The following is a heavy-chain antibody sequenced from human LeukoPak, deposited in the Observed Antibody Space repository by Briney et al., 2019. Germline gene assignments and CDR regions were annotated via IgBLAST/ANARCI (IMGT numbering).Heavy chain of an antibody. J-gene: IGHJ4*02. CDR1: GFTFTTYA. Sequence: GGSLRLSCAASGFTFTTYAMSWVRQAPGKGLEWVSAITGDGGSTYYTDSVKGRFTISRDNSKNALYLQMNSLRAEDTAVYYCARNYYYESSGPQYWGQGTLVTVSS. CDR3: ARNYYYESSGPQY. V-gene: IGHV3-23*01. D-gene: IGHD3-22*01. CDR2: ITGDGGST.